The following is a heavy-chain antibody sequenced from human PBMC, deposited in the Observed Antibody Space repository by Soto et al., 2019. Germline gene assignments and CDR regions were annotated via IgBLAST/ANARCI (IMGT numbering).Heavy chain of an antibody. CDR2: IYHSGTT. Sequence: SETLSLTCTVSGGSISRDDYYWSWIRQPPGKGLEWIGYIYHSGTTYYNPSLKSRITMSVDTSKNQFSLSLTSVTAADTAVYFCARDITSSGGYDNWLDPWGQGTLVTVSS. D-gene: IGHD5-12*01. V-gene: IGHV4-30-4*01. CDR1: GGSISRDDYY. CDR3: ARDITSSGGYDNWLDP. J-gene: IGHJ5*02.